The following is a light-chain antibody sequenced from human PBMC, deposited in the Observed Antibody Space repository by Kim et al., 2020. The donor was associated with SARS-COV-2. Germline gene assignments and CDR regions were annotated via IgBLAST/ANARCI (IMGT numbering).Light chain of an antibody. Sequence: DIQMTQSPSALSASVGDRVTITCRASQSISSYLNWYQQKPGKAPKLLIYAASSLQSGVPSRFSGSGSGTEFTLTISSLQPEDFATYHCQQSYSTPLTFGGGTKVDIK. CDR3: QQSYSTPLT. CDR1: QSISSY. V-gene: IGKV1-39*01. J-gene: IGKJ4*01. CDR2: AAS.